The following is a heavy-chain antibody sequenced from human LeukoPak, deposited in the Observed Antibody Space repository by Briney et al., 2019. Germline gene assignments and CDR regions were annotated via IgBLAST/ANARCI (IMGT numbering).Heavy chain of an antibody. CDR1: GGSIRSGDYY. J-gene: IGHJ2*01. D-gene: IGHD3-10*01. V-gene: IGHV4-30-4*08. Sequence: PSETLSLTCIVSGGSIRSGDYYWSWIRQPPGKGLECIGYIYSSGSTYYSPSLKSRIAMSIDTSKNQFSLKLSSVTAADTATYYCARRNYYASSWYFDLWGRGTLVTVSS. CDR2: IYSSGST. CDR3: ARRNYYASSWYFDL.